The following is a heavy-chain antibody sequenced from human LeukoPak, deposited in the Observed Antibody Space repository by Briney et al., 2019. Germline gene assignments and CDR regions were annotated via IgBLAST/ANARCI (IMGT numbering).Heavy chain of an antibody. V-gene: IGHV1-8*02. CDR1: GYTFTGYY. J-gene: IGHJ6*02. CDR3: ARGPVGYCSSTSCYYYYYGMDV. Sequence: ASVKVSCKASGYTFTGYYMHWVRQATGQGLEWMGWMNPNSGNTGYAQKFQGRVTMTRNTSISTAYMELSSPRSEDTAVYYCARGPVGYCSSTSCYYYYYGMDVWGQGTTVTVSS. D-gene: IGHD2-2*01. CDR2: MNPNSGNT.